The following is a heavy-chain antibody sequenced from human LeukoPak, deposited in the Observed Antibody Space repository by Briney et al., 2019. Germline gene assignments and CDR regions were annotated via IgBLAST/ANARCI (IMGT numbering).Heavy chain of an antibody. CDR2: ISGSGSNS. J-gene: IGHJ3*02. D-gene: IGHD3-10*01. Sequence: GGSLRLSCAASGFTFSSYAMSWVRQAPGKGPEWVSGISGSGSNSYDADSVMGRFTISRDNSKNTLYLQMNSLRAEDTAIYYCAKFLMIRGGTCCMDAFDIWGQGTMVTVSS. V-gene: IGHV3-23*01. CDR3: AKFLMIRGGTCCMDAFDI. CDR1: GFTFSSYA.